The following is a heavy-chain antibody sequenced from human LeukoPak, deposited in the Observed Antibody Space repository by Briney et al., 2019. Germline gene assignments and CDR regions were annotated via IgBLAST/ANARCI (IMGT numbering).Heavy chain of an antibody. Sequence: ASVKVSCKASGYTFTSYYMHWVRQAPGQGLEWMGIINPSGGSTNYAQKFQGRVTITRDTSTSTVYMELSSLRSEDTAVYYCARDREIAAAGFDYWGQGTLVTVSS. D-gene: IGHD6-13*01. CDR1: GYTFTSYY. J-gene: IGHJ4*02. CDR3: ARDREIAAAGFDY. V-gene: IGHV1-46*01. CDR2: INPSGGST.